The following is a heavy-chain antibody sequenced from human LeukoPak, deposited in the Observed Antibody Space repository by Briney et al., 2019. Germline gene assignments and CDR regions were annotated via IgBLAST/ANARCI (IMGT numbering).Heavy chain of an antibody. V-gene: IGHV3-21*04. CDR1: GFTFSSYS. D-gene: IGHD3-22*01. CDR3: ARGLYYYDSSGYLYY. CDR2: ISSSSSYI. Sequence: GGSLRLSCAASGFTFSSYSVSWVRQAPGKGLEWVSLISSSSSYIHYANSVKGRFTISRDNAKNSLYLQMNSLRAEDTAVYYCARGLYYYDSSGYLYYWGQGTLVTVSS. J-gene: IGHJ4*02.